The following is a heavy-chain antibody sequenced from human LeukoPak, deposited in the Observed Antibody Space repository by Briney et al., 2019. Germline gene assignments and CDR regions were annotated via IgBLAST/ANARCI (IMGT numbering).Heavy chain of an antibody. D-gene: IGHD3-10*02. J-gene: IGHJ4*02. CDR1: GYKFRTSW. Sequence: NRGESLKISCKGSGYKFRTSWIAWVRQVPGKGLEWMGIIYPADSDTRYSPSLQGQVTMSVDKSINTAYLQWRSLKASDTAMYYCARRDAEVFGETPLDSWGQGTLVTVSS. CDR2: IYPADSDT. CDR3: ARRDAEVFGETPLDS. V-gene: IGHV5-51*01.